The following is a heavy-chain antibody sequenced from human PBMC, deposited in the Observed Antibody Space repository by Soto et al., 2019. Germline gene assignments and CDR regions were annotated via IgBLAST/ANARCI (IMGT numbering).Heavy chain of an antibody. Sequence: ASVKVSCKASGYTFTSYAMHWVRQAPGQRLEWMGWINAGNGNTKYSQKFQGRVTITRDTSASTAYMELSSLRSEDTAVYYCARGYSLDWQWLYYFDYWGQGTLVTVS. CDR2: INAGNGNT. CDR3: ARGYSLDWQWLYYFDY. V-gene: IGHV1-3*01. J-gene: IGHJ4*02. CDR1: GYTFTSYA. D-gene: IGHD6-19*01.